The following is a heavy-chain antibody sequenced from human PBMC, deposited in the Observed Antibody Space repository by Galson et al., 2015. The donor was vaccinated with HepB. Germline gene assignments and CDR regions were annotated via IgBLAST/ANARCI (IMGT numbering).Heavy chain of an antibody. CDR2: VYYSGST. V-gene: IGHV4-39*07. Sequence: VSGGSISNSHYYWGWIRQPPGKGLEWIGNVYYSGSTYYNPSLKSRVTISVDRSKNQFSLKLTSVTAADTAVYYCARDEAVRGWYYYGMDVWGQGTTVTVSS. CDR3: ARDEAVRGWYYYGMDV. D-gene: IGHD3-10*01. J-gene: IGHJ6*02. CDR1: GGSISNSHYY.